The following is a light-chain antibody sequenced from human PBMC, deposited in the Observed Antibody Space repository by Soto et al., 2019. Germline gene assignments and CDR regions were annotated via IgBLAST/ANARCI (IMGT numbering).Light chain of an antibody. CDR2: EVS. CDR3: CSYTSISTYV. CDR1: RRDVGGYNY. Sequence: QSALTQPASVSGSLGQSITISCTGTRRDVGGYNYVSWYQQHPGKAPKLMIYEVSNRPSGVSNRFSGSKSGNTASLTISGLQAEDEADYYCCSYTSISTYVFGTGTKVTVL. V-gene: IGLV2-14*01. J-gene: IGLJ1*01.